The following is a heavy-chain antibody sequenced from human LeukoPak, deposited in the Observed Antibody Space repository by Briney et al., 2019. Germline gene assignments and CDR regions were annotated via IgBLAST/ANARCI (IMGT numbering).Heavy chain of an antibody. CDR1: GFTFSSYS. D-gene: IGHD1-14*01. J-gene: IGHJ5*02. Sequence: PGGSLRLSCAASGFTFSSYSMNWVRQAPGKGLEWVSYISSSSSTIYYADPVKGRFTISRDNAKNSLSLQMNSLRAEDTAVYYCARDHHDLNWFDPWGQGTLVTVSS. CDR2: ISSSSSTI. V-gene: IGHV3-48*04. CDR3: ARDHHDLNWFDP.